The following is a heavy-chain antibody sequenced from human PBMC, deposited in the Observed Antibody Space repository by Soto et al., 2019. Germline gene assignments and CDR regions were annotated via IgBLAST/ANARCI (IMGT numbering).Heavy chain of an antibody. CDR1: GFTFSSYA. CDR3: AKSGSYSYFDH. D-gene: IGHD1-26*01. V-gene: IGHV3-23*01. Sequence: GGSLRLSCAASGFTFSSYAMNWVRQAPGKGLEWVSAITPSGDSTYYADSVKGRFTISRDNSRNTLYLQMNSLRDEDTAEYYCAKSGSYSYFDHWGQGTLVTVPQ. CDR2: ITPSGDST. J-gene: IGHJ4*02.